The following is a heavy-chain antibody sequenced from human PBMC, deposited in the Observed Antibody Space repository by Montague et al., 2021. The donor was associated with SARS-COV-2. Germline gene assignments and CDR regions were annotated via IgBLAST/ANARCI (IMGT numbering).Heavy chain of an antibody. CDR3: ARDLKPPGDILTGYLPYYYYMDV. D-gene: IGHD3-9*01. Sequence: CAISGDSVSSSRAAWNWIRQSPSRGLEWLGRTYYRSKWYNDYAVSVKSRITINPDTSKNQFSLQLNSVAPEDTTVYYCARDLKPPGDILTGYLPYYYYMDVWGKGTTVTVSS. V-gene: IGHV6-1*01. CDR2: TYYRSKWYN. J-gene: IGHJ6*03. CDR1: GDSVSSSRAA.